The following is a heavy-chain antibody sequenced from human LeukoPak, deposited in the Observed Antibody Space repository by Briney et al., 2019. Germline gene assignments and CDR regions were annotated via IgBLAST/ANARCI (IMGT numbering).Heavy chain of an antibody. D-gene: IGHD3-10*01. CDR3: ARVVRGGWFGERGAN. CDR1: GYSFTNFW. CDR2: IYPGDSDT. J-gene: IGHJ4*02. Sequence: GESLKISCKGSGYSFTNFWIGWVRQMPGKGLEWMGVIYPGDSDTRYSPSFQGQVTISADKSISTAYLQWSSLKASDTAMYYCARVVRGGWFGERGANWGQGTLVTASS. V-gene: IGHV5-51*01.